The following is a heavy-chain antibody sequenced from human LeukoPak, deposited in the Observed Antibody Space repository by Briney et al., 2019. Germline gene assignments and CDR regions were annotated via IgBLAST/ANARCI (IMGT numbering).Heavy chain of an antibody. CDR1: KFTFSSYW. CDR2: IKSKSDGGTT. D-gene: IGHD3-10*01. J-gene: IGHJ4*02. CDR3: TTVTLRPVGL. Sequence: GGSLRLSCAASKFTFSSYWMSWVRQAPGKGLEWVGRIKSKSDGGTTDYAAPVKGRFTISRDDSKNTLFLQINSLKIEDTAVYYCTTVTLRPVGLWGQGTLVTVSS. V-gene: IGHV3-15*05.